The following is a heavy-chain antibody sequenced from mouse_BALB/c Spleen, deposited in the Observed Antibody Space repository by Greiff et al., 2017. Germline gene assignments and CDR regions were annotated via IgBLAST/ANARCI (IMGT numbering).Heavy chain of an antibody. Sequence: EVQLVESGGGLVQPKGSLKLSCAASGFTFNTYAMNWVRQAPGKGLEWVARIRSKSNNYATYYADSVKDRFTISRDDSQSMLYLQMNNLKTEDTAMYYCVRHLRYWYFDVWGAGTTVTVSS. CDR2: IRSKSNNYAT. CDR3: VRHLRYWYFDV. J-gene: IGHJ1*01. D-gene: IGHD1-1*01. V-gene: IGHV10-1*02. CDR1: GFTFNTYA.